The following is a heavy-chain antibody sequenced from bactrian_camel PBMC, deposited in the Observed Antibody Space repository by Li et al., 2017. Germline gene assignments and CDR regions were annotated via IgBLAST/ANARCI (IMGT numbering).Heavy chain of an antibody. CDR1: LPTPGRYC. CDR3: AAGQGVGWCLDVIRVGAEADFDY. D-gene: IGHD5*01. V-gene: IGHV3S26*01. CDR2: IDSDGDT. Sequence: HVQLVESGGDPVQNGGSLRLSCQASLPTPGRYCLAWFRRVPGKAREGIAVIDSDGDTAYAESMKDRFTISVDNAKNTLYLQMNSLKPEDTATYYCAAGQGVGWCLDVIRVGAEADFDYWGHGTQVTVS. J-gene: IGHJ6*01.